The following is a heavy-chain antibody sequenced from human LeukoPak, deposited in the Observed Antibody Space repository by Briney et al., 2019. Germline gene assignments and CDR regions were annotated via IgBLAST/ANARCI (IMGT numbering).Heavy chain of an antibody. D-gene: IGHD5-18*01. CDR3: AKTLRFGYGYHYYTMDV. Sequence: PGGSLRLSCAGSGFTFNNYGMSWVRQAPGKGLEWVSGISGTGGNTYYADSVKGRFTISRDNSKNMLYLQIDSLSPEDTALYFCAKTLRFGYGYHYYTMDVWGQGTTVSVSS. CDR2: ISGTGGNT. CDR1: GFTFNNYG. J-gene: IGHJ6*02. V-gene: IGHV3-23*01.